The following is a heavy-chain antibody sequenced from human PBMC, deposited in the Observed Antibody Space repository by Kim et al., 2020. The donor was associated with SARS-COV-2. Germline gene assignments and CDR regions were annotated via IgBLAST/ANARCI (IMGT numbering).Heavy chain of an antibody. D-gene: IGHD3-10*01. CDR1: GFTFTSSA. J-gene: IGHJ6*02. V-gene: IGHV1-58*01. CDR2: IVVGSGNT. CDR3: AASMALWFGEFDGMDV. Sequence: SVKVSCKASGFTFTSSAVQWVRQARGQRLEWIGWIVVGSGNTNYAQKFQERVTITRDMSTSTAYMELSSLRSEDTAVYYCAASMALWFGEFDGMDVWGQGTTVTVSS.